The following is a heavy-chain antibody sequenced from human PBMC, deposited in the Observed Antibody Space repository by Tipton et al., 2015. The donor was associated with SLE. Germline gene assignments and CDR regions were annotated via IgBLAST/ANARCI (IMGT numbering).Heavy chain of an antibody. D-gene: IGHD6-25*01. CDR1: GGSIHSGSYY. CDR3: ARYRLAGLDP. V-gene: IGHV4-61*02. CDR2: IYTRGSI. Sequence: TLSLTCTVSGGSIHSGSYYWTWIRQPAGKGLEWIGRIYTRGSIDYNPSLKSRVTISVDTSKNQVSLRLTSVTAADTAVYYCARYRLAGLDPWGQGTLVTVSS. J-gene: IGHJ5*02.